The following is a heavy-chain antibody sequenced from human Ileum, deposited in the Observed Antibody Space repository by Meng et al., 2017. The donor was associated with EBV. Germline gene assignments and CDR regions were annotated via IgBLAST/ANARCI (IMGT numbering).Heavy chain of an antibody. V-gene: IGHV4-4*02. CDR3: ARVGQWLPIDY. CDR2: IYHSGST. Sequence: ARPPGAGPGLGNPSGTLSLTCAVSGGSISSSNWWSWVRQPPGKGLEWIGEIYHSGSTNYNPSLKSRVTISVDKSKNQFSLNLSSVTAADTAVYYCARVGQWLPIDYWGQGTLVTVSS. D-gene: IGHD6-19*01. CDR1: GGSISSSNW. J-gene: IGHJ4*02.